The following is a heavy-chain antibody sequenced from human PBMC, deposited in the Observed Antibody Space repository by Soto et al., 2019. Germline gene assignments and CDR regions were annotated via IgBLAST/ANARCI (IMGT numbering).Heavy chain of an antibody. J-gene: IGHJ3*01. Sequence: PGESLKISCKGSGYSFTNYWIGWVRQMPGKGLEWMGIIYPGDSHAIYSPSFQGQVTMSADMSISTAYLQWSSLKASDTAMYYCARPYSGGPNDPFDVWGQGTMVTVSS. CDR3: ARPYSGGPNDPFDV. D-gene: IGHD1-26*01. CDR2: IYPGDSHA. V-gene: IGHV5-51*01. CDR1: GYSFTNYW.